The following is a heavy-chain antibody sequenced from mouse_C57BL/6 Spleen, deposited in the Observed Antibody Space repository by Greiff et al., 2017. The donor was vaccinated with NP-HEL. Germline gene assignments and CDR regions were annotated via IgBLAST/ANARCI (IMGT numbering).Heavy chain of an antibody. CDR3: ARRGDSSGTGWFAY. Sequence: EVKLVESGGDLVKPGGSLKLSCAASGFTFSSYGMSWVRQTPDKRLEWVATISSGGSYTYYPDSVKGRFTISRDNAKNTLDLQMSSLKSEDTAMYYCARRGDSSGTGWFAYWGQGTLVTVSA. CDR1: GFTFSSYG. CDR2: ISSGGSYT. J-gene: IGHJ3*01. D-gene: IGHD3-2*02. V-gene: IGHV5-6*01.